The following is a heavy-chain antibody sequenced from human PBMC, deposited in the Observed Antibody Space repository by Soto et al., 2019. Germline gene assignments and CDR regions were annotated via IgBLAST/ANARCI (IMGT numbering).Heavy chain of an antibody. Sequence: GGSLRLSCTASGFSFSDYYMTWIRQGPGQGLELVSYISPRSNDIKYADSVRGRFTISRDNAMHSLYLQLNSLRAEDTAVYYCTRDPRVADYWGQGTLVTVSS. CDR3: TRDPRVADY. V-gene: IGHV3-11*05. CDR1: GFSFSDYY. J-gene: IGHJ4*02. CDR2: ISPRSNDI.